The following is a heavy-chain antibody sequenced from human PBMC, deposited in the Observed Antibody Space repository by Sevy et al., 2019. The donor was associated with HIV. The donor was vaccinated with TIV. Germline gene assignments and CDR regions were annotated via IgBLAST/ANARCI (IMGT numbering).Heavy chain of an antibody. CDR3: ARVRYKYSSYYFDY. V-gene: IGHV3-11*06. D-gene: IGHD6-6*01. J-gene: IGHJ4*02. CDR2: ISTSSTYT. Sequence: GGSLRLSCSASGFTFSDYYMSWIRQAPGKGLEWVSYISTSSTYTNHADSVKGRFTTSRDNANNSLYLQMNSLRAEDTAVYFCARVRYKYSSYYFDYWGQGTLVTVSS. CDR1: GFTFSDYY.